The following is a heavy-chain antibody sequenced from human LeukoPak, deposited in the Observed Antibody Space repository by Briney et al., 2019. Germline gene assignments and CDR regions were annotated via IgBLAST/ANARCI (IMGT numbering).Heavy chain of an antibody. V-gene: IGHV3-7*03. CDR1: GFSLSRSW. J-gene: IGHJ4*02. D-gene: IGHD3-22*01. CDR2: INEDGSGS. Sequence: GGSLRLSCAAPGFSLSRSWMTWVRQAPGKGLEWVGSINEDGSGSNYVDSVKGRFTISRDNAKNSLWLQMNSLRVEDTGVYFCAGAKIDWGQGTLVTVSS. CDR3: AGAKID.